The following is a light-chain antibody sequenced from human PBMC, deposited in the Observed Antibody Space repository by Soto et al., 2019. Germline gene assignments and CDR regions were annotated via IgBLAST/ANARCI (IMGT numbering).Light chain of an antibody. CDR2: YDD. CDR1: SSNIGNNA. Sequence: QSVLTQPPSVSVAPGQRVTISCSGSSSNIGNNAVHWYQQLPGKAPKLLIYYDDLLPSGVSDRFSGSKSGTSASLAISGLQSEDEADYYCATWDDSLNGWVFGGGTKLTVL. CDR3: ATWDDSLNGWV. V-gene: IGLV1-36*01. J-gene: IGLJ3*02.